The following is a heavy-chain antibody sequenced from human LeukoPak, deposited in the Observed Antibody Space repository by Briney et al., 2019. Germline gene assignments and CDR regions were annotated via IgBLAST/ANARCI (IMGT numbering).Heavy chain of an antibody. J-gene: IGHJ4*02. CDR2: ISGSGGST. V-gene: IGHV3-23*01. D-gene: IGHD4-17*01. Sequence: PGGSLRLSCAASGFTFSSYAMSWVRQAPGKGLEWVSAISGSGGSTYYADSVKGRFTISRDNSKNTLYLQMNSLRAEDTAVYYCAKLAVDGRGFDGYGDPLFDYWGQGTLVTVSS. CDR3: AKLAVDGRGFDGYGDPLFDY. CDR1: GFTFSSYA.